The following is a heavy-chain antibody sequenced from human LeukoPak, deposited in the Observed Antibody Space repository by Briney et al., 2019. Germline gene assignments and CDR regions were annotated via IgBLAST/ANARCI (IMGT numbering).Heavy chain of an antibody. V-gene: IGHV3-48*01. D-gene: IGHD6-13*01. CDR2: ISSGSSII. Sequence: GGSLRLSCAASGFTFSSYSMNWVSQAPGKGLGWLSYISSGSSIIYYADSVKGRFTISRDNAKNSLYLQMDSLRAEDTAVYYCARRTYSSTWFFDSWGQGTLVTVSS. CDR1: GFTFSSYS. CDR3: ARRTYSSTWFFDS. J-gene: IGHJ4*02.